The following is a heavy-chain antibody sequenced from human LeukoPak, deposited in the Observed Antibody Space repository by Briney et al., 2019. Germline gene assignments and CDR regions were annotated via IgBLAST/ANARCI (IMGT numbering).Heavy chain of an antibody. CDR2: INPNSGGT. CDR1: GYTFTGYY. D-gene: IGHD2-8*02. J-gene: IGHJ4*02. V-gene: IGHV1-2*02. CDR3: AREESGGYFDY. Sequence: GASVKVSCKASGYTFTGYYMHWVRQAPGQGLEWMGWINPNSGGTNYAKKFQGRVTMTRDTSISTAYMELSRLRSDDTAVYYCAREESGGYFDYWGQGTLVTVSS.